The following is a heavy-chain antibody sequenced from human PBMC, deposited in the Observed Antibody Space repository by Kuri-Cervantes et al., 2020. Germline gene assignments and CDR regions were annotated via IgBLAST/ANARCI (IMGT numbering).Heavy chain of an antibody. V-gene: IGHV1-69*06. D-gene: IGHD6-19*01. CDR1: GYTFTSYA. J-gene: IGHJ6*02. Sequence: SVKVSCKASGYTFTSYAMNWVRQAPGQGLEWMGGIIPIFGTANYAQKFQGRVTITADKSTSTAYMELSSLRSEDTAVYYCAREIAVAGIGYYYYGMDVWGQGTTVTVSS. CDR2: IIPIFGTA. CDR3: AREIAVAGIGYYYYGMDV.